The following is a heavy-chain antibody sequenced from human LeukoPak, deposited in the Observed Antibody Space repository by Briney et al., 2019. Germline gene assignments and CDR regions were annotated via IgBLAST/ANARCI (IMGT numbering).Heavy chain of an antibody. CDR3: AKDRIHSSGWQSDAFDI. D-gene: IGHD6-19*01. CDR2: ISGSGGST. Sequence: QPGGSLRLSCAASGFTFSSYAMSWVRQAPGKGLEWVSAISGSGGSTYYADSVKGRFTISRDNSKNTLYLRMNSLRAEGTAVYYCAKDRIHSSGWQSDAFDIWGQGTMVTVSS. J-gene: IGHJ3*02. CDR1: GFTFSSYA. V-gene: IGHV3-23*01.